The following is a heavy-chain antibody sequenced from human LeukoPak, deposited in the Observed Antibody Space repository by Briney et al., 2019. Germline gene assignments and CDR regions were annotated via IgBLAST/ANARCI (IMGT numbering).Heavy chain of an antibody. CDR3: ARGRLVVPAAMSEVYYYYYGMDV. Sequence: SETLSLTCAVYGGSFSGYYWSWIRQPPGKGLEWIGEINHSGSTNYNPSLKIRVTISVDTSKNQFSLKLSSVTAADTAVYYCARGRLVVPAAMSEVYYYYYGMDVWGKGTTVTVSS. J-gene: IGHJ6*04. CDR1: GGSFSGYY. D-gene: IGHD2-2*01. CDR2: INHSGST. V-gene: IGHV4-34*01.